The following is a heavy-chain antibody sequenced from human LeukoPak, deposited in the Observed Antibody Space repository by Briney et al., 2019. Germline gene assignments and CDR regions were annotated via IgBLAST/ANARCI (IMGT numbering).Heavy chain of an antibody. Sequence: PGGSLRLSCAASGFTFSSYSMNWVRQAPGKGLEWVSYISTTSSTMYYADSVKGRFTISRDNAKNSLYLQMNNLRAEDTAVYYCARKIVVAGQWYFDYWGQGTLVTVSS. CDR2: ISTTSSTM. CDR3: ARKIVVAGQWYFDY. D-gene: IGHD6-19*01. V-gene: IGHV3-48*01. J-gene: IGHJ4*02. CDR1: GFTFSSYS.